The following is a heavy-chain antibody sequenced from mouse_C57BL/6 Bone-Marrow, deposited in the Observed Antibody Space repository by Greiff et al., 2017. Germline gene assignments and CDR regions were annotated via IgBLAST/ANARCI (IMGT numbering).Heavy chain of an antibody. CDR3: TRHYDGYYWNYFDY. CDR2: IDPETGGT. J-gene: IGHJ2*01. D-gene: IGHD2-3*01. Sequence: QVQLKESGAELVRPGASVTLSCKASGYTFTDYEMHWVKQTPVHGLEWIGAIDPETGGTAYNQKFKGKAILTADKSSSTAYMELRSLTSEDSAVYYCTRHYDGYYWNYFDYWGQGTTLTVSS. V-gene: IGHV1-15*01. CDR1: GYTFTDYE.